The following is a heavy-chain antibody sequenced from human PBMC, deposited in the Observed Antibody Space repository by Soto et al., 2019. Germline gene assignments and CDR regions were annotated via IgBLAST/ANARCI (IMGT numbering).Heavy chain of an antibody. D-gene: IGHD6-6*01. Sequence: SETLSLTGTVAGGSISSYYWSWIRQPPGKGLEWIGYIYYSGSTNYNPSLKSRVTISVDTSKNQFSLKLSSVTAADTAVYYCAVDSSSDPYYYYMDVWGKGTTVTVSS. J-gene: IGHJ6*03. V-gene: IGHV4-59*01. CDR3: AVDSSSDPYYYYMDV. CDR1: GGSISSYY. CDR2: IYYSGST.